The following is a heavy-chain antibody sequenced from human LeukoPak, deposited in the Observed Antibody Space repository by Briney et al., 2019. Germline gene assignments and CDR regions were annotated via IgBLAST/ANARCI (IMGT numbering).Heavy chain of an antibody. CDR2: INHSGST. J-gene: IGHJ5*02. CDR3: ARARGYYYGSGSEYNWFDP. Sequence: SETLSLTCTVSGGSISSYYWSRIRQPPGKGLEWIGEINHSGSTNYNPSLKSRVTTSVDTSKNQSSLKLSSVTAADTAVYYCARARGYYYGSGSEYNWFDPWGQGTLVTVSS. CDR1: GGSISSYY. D-gene: IGHD3-10*01. V-gene: IGHV4-34*01.